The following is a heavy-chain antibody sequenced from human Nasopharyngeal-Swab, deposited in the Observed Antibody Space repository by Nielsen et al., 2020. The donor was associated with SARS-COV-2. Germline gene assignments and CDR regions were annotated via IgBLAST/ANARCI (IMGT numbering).Heavy chain of an antibody. Sequence: ASVKEVSCKASGYTFTSYDINWVRQATGQGLEWMGWMNPNSGNTGYAQKFQGRVTVTRNTSISTAYMELSSLRSEDTAVYYGAVVGAVKGGSYYWGQGTLVTVSS. V-gene: IGHV1-8*01. D-gene: IGHD1-26*01. CDR3: AVVGAVKGGSYY. J-gene: IGHJ4*02. CDR2: MNPNSGNT. CDR1: GYTFTSYD.